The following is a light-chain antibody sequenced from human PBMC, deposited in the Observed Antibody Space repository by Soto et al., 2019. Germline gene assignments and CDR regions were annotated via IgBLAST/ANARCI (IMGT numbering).Light chain of an antibody. V-gene: IGLV2-14*01. Sequence: QSVLTQPASVSGSPGQSITISCTGTSSDVGGYNYVSWYQQHPGKAPKLMIYEVSNRPSGVSNRFSGSKSGNTASLTISGLQAEDEADYYCSSYTSSSTRVFGTGTTV. CDR2: EVS. J-gene: IGLJ1*01. CDR1: SSDVGGYNY. CDR3: SSYTSSSTRV.